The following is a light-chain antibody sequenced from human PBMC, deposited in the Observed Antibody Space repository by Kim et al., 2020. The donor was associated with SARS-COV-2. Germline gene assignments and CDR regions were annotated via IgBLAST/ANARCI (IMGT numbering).Light chain of an antibody. V-gene: IGKV3-15*01. Sequence: EIVVTQSPATLSVSPGERATLSCRASQYVSTNLAWYQQKPGQAPRLLIYGASTRATGIPARFSGSGSGTEFTLTISSLQSEDFAVYYCQQYNDWPQRTFGQGTKVDIK. CDR1: QYVSTN. CDR3: QQYNDWPQRT. J-gene: IGKJ1*01. CDR2: GAS.